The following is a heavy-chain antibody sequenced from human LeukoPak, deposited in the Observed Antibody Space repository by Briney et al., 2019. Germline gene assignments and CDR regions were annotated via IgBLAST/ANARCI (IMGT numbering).Heavy chain of an antibody. J-gene: IGHJ4*02. Sequence: GESLRLSCAASGFTFNSYWMTWVRQAPGKGLEWVANIKHDGSQKNYVDSVKGRFTISRDNAKNTLFLQMNSLRGEDTAVYYCARALVGDGSSTYWGQGTLVTVSS. CDR2: IKHDGSQK. V-gene: IGHV3-7*05. CDR3: ARALVGDGSSTY. D-gene: IGHD2-15*01. CDR1: GFTFNSYW.